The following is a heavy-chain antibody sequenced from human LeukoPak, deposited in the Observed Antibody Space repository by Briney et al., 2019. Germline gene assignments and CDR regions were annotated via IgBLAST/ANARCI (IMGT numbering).Heavy chain of an antibody. J-gene: IGHJ6*03. CDR3: ARNGAYCSGGSCYSSYYYYYYMDV. V-gene: IGHV3-30*02. D-gene: IGHD2-15*01. CDR2: IRYDGSNK. Sequence: HTGGSLRLSCAASGFTFSSYGMHWVRQAPGKGLEWVAFIRYDGSNKYYADSVKGRFTISRDNSKNTLYLQMNSLRAEDTAVYYCARNGAYCSGGSCYSSYYYYYYMDVWGKGTTVTVSS. CDR1: GFTFSSYG.